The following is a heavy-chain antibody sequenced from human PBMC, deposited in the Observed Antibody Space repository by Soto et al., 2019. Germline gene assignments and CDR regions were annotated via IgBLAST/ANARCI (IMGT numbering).Heavy chain of an antibody. CDR2: IIPIFGTA. Sequence: GASVKVSCKASGGTFSSYAISWVRQAPGQGLEWMGGIIPIFGTANYAQKFQGRVTITADESTSTAYMELSSLRSEDTAVYYCARSNWRVVPGTSWGQGTLVTVSS. CDR3: ARSNWRVVPGTS. D-gene: IGHD1-20*01. CDR1: GGTFSSYA. J-gene: IGHJ5*02. V-gene: IGHV1-69*13.